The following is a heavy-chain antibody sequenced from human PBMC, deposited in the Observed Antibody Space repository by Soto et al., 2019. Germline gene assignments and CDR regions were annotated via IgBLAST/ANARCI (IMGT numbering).Heavy chain of an antibody. J-gene: IGHJ5*02. CDR1: GGTFSSYT. CDR3: AGDPPVFGVVPFRPDP. V-gene: IGHV1-69*04. CDR2: IIPILGIA. D-gene: IGHD3-3*01. Sequence: GASVKVSCKASGGTFSSYTISWVRQAPGQGLEWMGRIIPILGIANYAQKFQGRVTITADKSTSTAYMELSSLRSEDTAVYYCAGDPPVFGVVPFRPDPGGGGTRVTVSS.